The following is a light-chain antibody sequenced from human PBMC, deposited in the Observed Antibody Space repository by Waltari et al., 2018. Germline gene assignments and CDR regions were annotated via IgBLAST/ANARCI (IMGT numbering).Light chain of an antibody. CDR1: QRVLYSFNNKNE. CDR2: WAA. V-gene: IGKV4-1*01. CDR3: QQYYSIWT. Sequence: DIVMTQSTDSLAVSLGAGATLNYKSSQRVLYSFNNKNELAWYQQKPGQPPKLLIYWAATRESGVPDRCSGSGSGTDFTLTISSLQAEDVAVYYCQQYYSIWTFGQVTKVEIK. J-gene: IGKJ1*01.